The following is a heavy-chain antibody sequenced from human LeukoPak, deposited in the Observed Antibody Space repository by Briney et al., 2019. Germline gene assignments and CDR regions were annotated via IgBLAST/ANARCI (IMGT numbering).Heavy chain of an antibody. CDR1: GGSISSGAYY. J-gene: IGHJ4*02. D-gene: IGHD6-6*01. CDR2: ISHSGST. CDR3: AREGFDSSSSAYYFDY. Sequence: SETLSLTCTVSGGSISSGAYYWSWIRQPPGKGLEWIGYISHSGSTYYNPSLKSRLTISVDRSKNQFSLKTRSVTAADTAVYYCAREGFDSSSSAYYFDYWGQGTLVTVSS. V-gene: IGHV4-30-2*01.